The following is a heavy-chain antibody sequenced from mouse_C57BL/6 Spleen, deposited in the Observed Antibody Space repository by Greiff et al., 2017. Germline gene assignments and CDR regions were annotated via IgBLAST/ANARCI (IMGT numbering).Heavy chain of an antibody. V-gene: IGHV1-64*01. CDR3: ARSTVVATNAMDY. D-gene: IGHD1-1*01. Sequence: QVQLQQPGAELVKPGASVKLSCKASGYTFTSYWMHWVKQRPGQGLEWIGMIHPNSGSTNYNEKFKSKATLTVDKSSSTAYMQHSSLTSEDSAVYYCARSTVVATNAMDYWGQGTSVTVSS. CDR2: IHPNSGST. J-gene: IGHJ4*01. CDR1: GYTFTSYW.